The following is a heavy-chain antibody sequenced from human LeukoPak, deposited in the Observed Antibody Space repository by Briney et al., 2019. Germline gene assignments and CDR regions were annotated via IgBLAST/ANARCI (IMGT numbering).Heavy chain of an antibody. D-gene: IGHD6-13*01. CDR2: SSYSGSS. J-gene: IGHJ4*02. V-gene: IGHV4-59*01. Sequence: SETLSLTCSVSGGSIGTNYWSWIRQVPGKGLEWIGYSSYSGSSNYNPSLKSRVTISVDTSKTQFSMYLNSVTAADTAVYYCARSDTHHIHSSSWHFDYWGQGTLVTVSS. CDR3: ARSDTHHIHSSSWHFDY. CDR1: GGSIGTNY.